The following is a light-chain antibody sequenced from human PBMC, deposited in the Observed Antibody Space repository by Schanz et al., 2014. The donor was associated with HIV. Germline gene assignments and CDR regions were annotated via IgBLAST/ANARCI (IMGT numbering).Light chain of an antibody. Sequence: QSALTQPASVSGSPGQSITISCTGTSSDVGSYNLVSWYQQHPGKAPKLMIYEVSKRPSGVSNRFSGSKSGNTASLTISGLQAEDEADYYCSSYTSSSTLEVFGGGTKLTVL. J-gene: IGLJ2*01. CDR1: SSDVGSYNL. CDR2: EVS. V-gene: IGLV2-14*02. CDR3: SSYTSSSTLEV.